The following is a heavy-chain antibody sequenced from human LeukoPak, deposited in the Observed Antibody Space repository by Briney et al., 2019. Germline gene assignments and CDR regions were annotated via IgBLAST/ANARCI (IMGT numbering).Heavy chain of an antibody. Sequence: GGSLRLSCATSGFTFSDHYMTWIRQAPGKGLETVSYIYNGGDTIYYADSVGGRFTISRDNAESSLYLQMNSLRAEDTAVYYCARGHWGLDYWGRGALVTVSS. V-gene: IGHV3-11*04. CDR2: IYNGGDTI. J-gene: IGHJ4*02. D-gene: IGHD7-27*01. CDR1: GFTFSDHY. CDR3: ARGHWGLDY.